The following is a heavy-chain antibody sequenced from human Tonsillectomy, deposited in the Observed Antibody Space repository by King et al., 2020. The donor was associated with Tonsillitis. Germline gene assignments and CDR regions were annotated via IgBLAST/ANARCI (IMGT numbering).Heavy chain of an antibody. Sequence: VQLVESRGGVVQPGGSLRLSCAASGFTFNRFGMHWVRQAPGKGLEWVTFIRNDGIDKYYADSVKGRFTISRDNSKNTLYLQMNSLRAEDTAVYYCAKDRPPLLWFGEGDFDYWGQGTLVTVSS. V-gene: IGHV3-30*02. CDR2: IRNDGIDK. D-gene: IGHD3-10*01. CDR1: GFTFNRFG. CDR3: AKDRPPLLWFGEGDFDY. J-gene: IGHJ4*02.